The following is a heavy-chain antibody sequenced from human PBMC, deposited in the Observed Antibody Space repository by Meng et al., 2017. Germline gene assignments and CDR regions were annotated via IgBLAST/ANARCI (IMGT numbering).Heavy chain of an antibody. D-gene: IGHD3-16*02. J-gene: IGHJ4*02. Sequence: QVQLVQSGREVKKPGASVKVSCKASGYTFTGYYMHWGRQAPGQGLEWMGWMNPNSGNTGYAQKFQGRVTMTRNTSISTAYMELSSLRSEDTAVYYCARGLNDYVWGSYRHFDYWGQGTLVTVSS. V-gene: IGHV1-8*02. CDR3: ARGLNDYVWGSYRHFDY. CDR1: GYTFTGYY. CDR2: MNPNSGNT.